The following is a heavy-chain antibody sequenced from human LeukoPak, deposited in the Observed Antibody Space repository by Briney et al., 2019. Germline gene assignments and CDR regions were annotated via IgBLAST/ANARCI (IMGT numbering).Heavy chain of an antibody. V-gene: IGHV1-2*02. CDR3: ARDSLSYYDSSGYSDY. Sequence: WASVKVSCKASGYTFTGYYMHWVRPAPGRGLEWMGWINPNSGGTNYAQKFQGRVTMTRDTSISTAYMELSRLRSDDTAVYYCARDSLSYYDSSGYSDYWGQGTLVTVSS. CDR1: GYTFTGYY. D-gene: IGHD3-22*01. J-gene: IGHJ4*02. CDR2: INPNSGGT.